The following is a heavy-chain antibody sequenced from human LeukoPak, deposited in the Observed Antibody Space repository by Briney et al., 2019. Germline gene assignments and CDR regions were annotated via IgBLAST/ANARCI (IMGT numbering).Heavy chain of an antibody. D-gene: IGHD3-22*01. CDR2: INLSGGST. J-gene: IGHJ3*02. Sequence: ASVKVSCEASGYSFTSYYIHWVRQAPGQGLEWMAIINLSGGSTSYAQNFQGRITMTRDSSTSSVYMELSSLRSEDTAVSYCASPTPGSSGYHGAFDIWGQGTMVTVSS. CDR3: ASPTPGSSGYHGAFDI. V-gene: IGHV1-46*01. CDR1: GYSFTSYY.